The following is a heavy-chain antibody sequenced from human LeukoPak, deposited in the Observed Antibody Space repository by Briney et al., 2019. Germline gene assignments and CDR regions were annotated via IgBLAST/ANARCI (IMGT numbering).Heavy chain of an antibody. J-gene: IGHJ4*02. Sequence: GGSLRLSCVASGFTSGHIFTDYWMTWVRQVPGKGLEWVANINQDGSQTYYLDSVKARFTISRDNAKESVSLQMNSLRAEDTAIYYCPAILYHWGQGTLVTVSS. CDR2: INQDGSQT. V-gene: IGHV3-7*01. CDR3: PAILYH. CDR1: GFTSGHIFTDYW. D-gene: IGHD2-2*01.